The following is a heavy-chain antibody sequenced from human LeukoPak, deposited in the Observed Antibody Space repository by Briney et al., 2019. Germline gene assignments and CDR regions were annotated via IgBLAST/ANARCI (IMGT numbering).Heavy chain of an antibody. D-gene: IGHD1-26*01. Sequence: ASVKVSCKASGYTFTSYYIHWVRQAPGQGLEWMGLIHPSAGSTSYAQKFQGRVTMTRDTSTSTVYMDLSSLRSEDTAVYYCARVVGSSYDRPYLDYWGQGTLVTVSS. J-gene: IGHJ4*02. V-gene: IGHV1-46*01. CDR2: IHPSAGST. CDR3: ARVVGSSYDRPYLDY. CDR1: GYTFTSYY.